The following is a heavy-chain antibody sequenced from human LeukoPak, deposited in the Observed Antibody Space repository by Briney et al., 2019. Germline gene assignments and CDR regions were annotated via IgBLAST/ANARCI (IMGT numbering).Heavy chain of an antibody. D-gene: IGHD6-13*01. CDR1: GYTFTGYY. Sequence: ASVKVSCKASGYTFTGYYIHWVRQAPGQGLEWMGWINPNSGGTYYAQKFQGRVTMTRDTSISTAYMELSRLRSDDTAVYYCARDQGDYSSSWYQEWGQGTLVTVSS. CDR3: ARDQGDYSSSWYQE. V-gene: IGHV1-2*02. CDR2: INPNSGGT. J-gene: IGHJ4*02.